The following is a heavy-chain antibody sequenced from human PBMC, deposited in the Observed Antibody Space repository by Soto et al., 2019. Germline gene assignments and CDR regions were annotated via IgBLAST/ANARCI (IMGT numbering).Heavy chain of an antibody. V-gene: IGHV4-30-4*01. CDR1: GGSISSGDYY. D-gene: IGHD2-2*01. Sequence: SETLSLTCTVSGGSISSGDYYWSWIRQTPGKGLEWIGYIYYSGSTYYNPSLKSRVTTSVDTSKNQFSLKLSSVTAADTAVYYCARVGDIVLVPAAMTSSLAYFDYWGQGALVTVSS. CDR3: ARVGDIVLVPAAMTSSLAYFDY. CDR2: IYYSGST. J-gene: IGHJ4*02.